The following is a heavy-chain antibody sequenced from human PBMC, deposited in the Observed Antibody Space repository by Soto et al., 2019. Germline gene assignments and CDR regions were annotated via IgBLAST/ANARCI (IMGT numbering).Heavy chain of an antibody. CDR1: GYTVTSYG. V-gene: IGHV1-18*01. Sequence: DSVKISCKASGYTVTSYGISWVRQAPGQGLEWMGWISAHNGNTKYAQKIQGRVTMTTDTSTSTAYMELRSLRSDDTAVYYCARDGPPMDYWGQGTLVTVSS. CDR3: ARDGPPMDY. CDR2: ISAHNGNT. J-gene: IGHJ4*02. D-gene: IGHD2-2*01.